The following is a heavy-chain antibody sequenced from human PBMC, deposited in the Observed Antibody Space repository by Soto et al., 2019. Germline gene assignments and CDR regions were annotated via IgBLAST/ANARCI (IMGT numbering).Heavy chain of an antibody. CDR2: INHSGST. Sequence: SETLSLTCAVYGGSFSGYYWSWIRQPPGKGLEWVGEINHSGSTNYNPSLKSRVTISVDTSKNQFSLKLSSVTAADTAVYYCAIVADYGDYEAIYYYYGMDVWGQGTTVTVSS. CDR3: AIVADYGDYEAIYYYYGMDV. V-gene: IGHV4-34*01. D-gene: IGHD4-17*01. J-gene: IGHJ6*02. CDR1: GGSFSGYY.